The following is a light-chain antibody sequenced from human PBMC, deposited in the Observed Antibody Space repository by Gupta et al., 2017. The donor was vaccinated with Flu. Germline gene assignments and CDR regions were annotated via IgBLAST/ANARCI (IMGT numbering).Light chain of an antibody. Sequence: PSSPAASVGERVTITCRESQSSSSYVNWYQKEPGKAPKRLIYAASNLQSGVPSSFSGSGSGTDCTLTISSLQPEDFATDYWQQSYDIPHTFGQGTKVEIK. CDR1: QSSSSY. J-gene: IGKJ2*01. V-gene: IGKV1-39*01. CDR2: AAS. CDR3: QQSYDIPHT.